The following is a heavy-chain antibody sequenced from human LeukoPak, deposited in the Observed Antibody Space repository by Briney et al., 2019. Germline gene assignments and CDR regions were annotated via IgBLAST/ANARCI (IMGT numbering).Heavy chain of an antibody. CDR3: AKDRGKYSDSTDYYFLIGWFDY. CDR2: ISGRASTT. D-gene: IGHD3-22*01. CDR1: GFTLKKYG. Sequence: GGSLRLSCAASGFTLKKYGMIWVRQARGKGLEWVSGISGRASTTYYAHSLKGRFTISRDNSKNTVYLQMNSLTAEDTAVYYCAKDRGKYSDSTDYYFLIGWFDYWGQGSLVTVSS. V-gene: IGHV3-23*01. J-gene: IGHJ5*01.